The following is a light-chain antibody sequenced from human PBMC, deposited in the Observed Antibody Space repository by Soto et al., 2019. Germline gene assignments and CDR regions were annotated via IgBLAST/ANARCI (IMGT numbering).Light chain of an antibody. V-gene: IGKV1-39*01. CDR3: QQSYMTPWT. CDR1: QGISTY. CDR2: AAS. J-gene: IGKJ1*01. Sequence: DIQMTQSPSSLSASVGDTVTLTCRASQGISTYLNWYQHKPGKAPKLLIYAASSLQSGVPSKFSGSGSGADFTLTISSLQPEDFALYYCQQSYMTPWTFGQGTKVDIK.